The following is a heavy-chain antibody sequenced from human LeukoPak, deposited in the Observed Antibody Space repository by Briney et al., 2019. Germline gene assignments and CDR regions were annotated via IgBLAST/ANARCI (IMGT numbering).Heavy chain of an antibody. CDR1: GFNFGDYY. CDR3: ARDRRTPHSAYDWGHLDY. V-gene: IGHV3-11*01. D-gene: IGHD5-12*01. CDR2: ININGCTI. Sequence: GGSLRLSCAASGFNFGDYYMTWIRQAPGKGLDWIAYININGCTIYYTDSVKGRFPISRNNDNNSLYLQMNGLRADDTAIYYCARDRRTPHSAYDWGHLDYWGQGILVTVSS. J-gene: IGHJ4*02.